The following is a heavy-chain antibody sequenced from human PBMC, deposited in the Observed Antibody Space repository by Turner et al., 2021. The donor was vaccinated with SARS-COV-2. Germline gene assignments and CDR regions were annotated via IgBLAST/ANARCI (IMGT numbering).Heavy chain of an antibody. CDR1: GGSISSRSYY. V-gene: IGHV4-39*01. CDR3: ARLMDTDMDYYGMEV. CDR2: IYYSGIT. J-gene: IGHJ6*02. Sequence: LQLQESGPRLVQPSETLSLPRPGSGGSISSRSYYWGWIRQPPGKGLEWVGSIYYSGITYYNPSLKSRVTISVDTSKNQFSLKLGSVTAADTAVYYCARLMDTDMDYYGMEVWGQGTTVTVSS. D-gene: IGHD5-18*01.